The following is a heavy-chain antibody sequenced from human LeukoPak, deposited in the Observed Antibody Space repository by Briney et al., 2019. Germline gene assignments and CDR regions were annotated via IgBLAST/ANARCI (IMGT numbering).Heavy chain of an antibody. CDR3: ARLKKYSTSSRVGAMDV. Sequence: SETLSLTCGVFGGSFSGYYWTWIRQSPGKGLEWIGEIDDLGNTNYNPSLKIRVAISVDTSKFQFSLKVRSVTAADAAVYFCARLKKYSTSSRVGAMDVWDKGTTVTVSS. D-gene: IGHD3-16*01. V-gene: IGHV4-34*01. CDR2: IDDLGNT. CDR1: GGSFSGYY. J-gene: IGHJ6*03.